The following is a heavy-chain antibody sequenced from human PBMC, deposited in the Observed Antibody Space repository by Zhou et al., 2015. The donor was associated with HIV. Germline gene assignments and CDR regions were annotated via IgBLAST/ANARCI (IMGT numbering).Heavy chain of an antibody. J-gene: IGHJ5*01. D-gene: IGHD1-14*01. CDR2: ISGNSDTT. CDR1: GFIFTTYT. Sequence: EVQLFGVWGGAWYSLGGSRTLSCAASGFIFTTYTMTWVRQAPGKGLEWVSSISGNSDTTYYADSVMGRFTISRDNARDTVSLQMKSLRGDDAAVYYCVKDWYEKCDTGTCLASWGQGSPGHRLL. V-gene: IGHV3-23*01. CDR3: VKDWYEKCDTGTCLAS.